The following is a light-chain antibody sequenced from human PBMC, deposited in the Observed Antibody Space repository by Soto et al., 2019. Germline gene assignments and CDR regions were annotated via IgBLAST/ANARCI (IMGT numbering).Light chain of an antibody. Sequence: DIVLTQSPDSLAVSLGERATINCKSSQSVLYSSNNKNYLAWYQQKPGQPPKLLIYWASTRESGVPDRFSGSGFWKEFTLTISSLQAEDVAVYYCQQYYSTPQNTFGQGTKLEIK. CDR3: QQYYSTPQNT. CDR2: WAS. J-gene: IGKJ2*01. CDR1: QSVLYSSNNKNY. V-gene: IGKV4-1*01.